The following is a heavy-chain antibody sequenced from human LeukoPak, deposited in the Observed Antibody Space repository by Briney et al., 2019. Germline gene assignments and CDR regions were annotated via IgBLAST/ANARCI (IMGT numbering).Heavy chain of an antibody. D-gene: IGHD4-17*01. Sequence: GGSLRLSCAASGFTFSSYWMSWVRQAPGKGLEWVANIKQDGSEKNYVDSVKGRFTISRDNAKNSLYLQMNSLRAEDTAVYYCAKAYGDYAYYYYYYGMDVWGQGTTVTVSS. CDR1: GFTFSSYW. CDR3: AKAYGDYAYYYYYYGMDV. J-gene: IGHJ6*02. CDR2: IKQDGSEK. V-gene: IGHV3-7*01.